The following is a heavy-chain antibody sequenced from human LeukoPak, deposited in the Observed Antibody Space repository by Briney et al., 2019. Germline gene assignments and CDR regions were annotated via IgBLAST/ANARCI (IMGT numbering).Heavy chain of an antibody. V-gene: IGHV3-23*01. CDR1: GFTFSDYA. J-gene: IGHJ6*02. D-gene: IGHD3-10*01. CDR3: ARDAEDYYYGLYYYYGMDV. Sequence: GGSLRLSCAGSGFTFSDYAMSWVRQAPGKGLEWVSAVSGSGGSTYYADSVKGRFTISRDNSKNTLYLQMNSLRAEDTAVYYCARDAEDYYYGLYYYYGMDVWGQGTTVTVSS. CDR2: VSGSGGST.